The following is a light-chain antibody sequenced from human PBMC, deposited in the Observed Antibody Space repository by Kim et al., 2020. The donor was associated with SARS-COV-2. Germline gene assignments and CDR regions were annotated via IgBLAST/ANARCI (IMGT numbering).Light chain of an antibody. CDR3: QQYNKWPRT. V-gene: IGKV3-15*01. Sequence: SVSPGERATLSCRASQSVTSKLAWYQQKPGQAPRLLIYGASTRATGIPARFSGSGSGTEFTLTISSLQSEDSAIYYCQQYNKWPRTFGQGTKLEI. CDR1: QSVTSK. J-gene: IGKJ2*01. CDR2: GAS.